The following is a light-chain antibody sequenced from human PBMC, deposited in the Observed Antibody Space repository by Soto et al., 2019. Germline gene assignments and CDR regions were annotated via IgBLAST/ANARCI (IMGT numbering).Light chain of an antibody. V-gene: IGKV3-20*01. CDR1: QSVSNTY. CDR3: QQYGSSPIT. J-gene: IGKJ5*01. CDR2: GAS. Sequence: EIVMTQSPATLSVSPGEIATLSCRASQSVSNTYLAWYQQKPGQTPRLLIYGASSRATGIPDRFSGSGSGTDFTLTISRLEPEDFAVYYCQQYGSSPITFGQGTRLEIK.